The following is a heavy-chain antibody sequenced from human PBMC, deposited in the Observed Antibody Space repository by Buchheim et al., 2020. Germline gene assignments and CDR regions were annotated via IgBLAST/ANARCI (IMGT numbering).Heavy chain of an antibody. J-gene: IGHJ6*02. D-gene: IGHD1-26*01. CDR3: ARSTVSSEDV. Sequence: QVQLVESGGGVVQPGRSPRLSCAASGFTFSSYAMHWVRQAPGKGLEWVAVISYDGSNKYYADSVKGRFTISRDNSKNTLYLQMNSLGAEDTAVYYCARSTVSSEDVWGQGTT. V-gene: IGHV3-30-3*01. CDR2: ISYDGSNK. CDR1: GFTFSSYA.